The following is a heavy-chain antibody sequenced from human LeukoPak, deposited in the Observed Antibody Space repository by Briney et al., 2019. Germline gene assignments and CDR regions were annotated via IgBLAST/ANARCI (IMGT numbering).Heavy chain of an antibody. D-gene: IGHD3-22*01. CDR3: AREGIETMRAVFDY. CDR2: IIPILGIA. Sequence: SVKVSCKASGGTFSRYTISWVRQAPGQGLEWMGRIIPILGIANYAQKFQGRVTITEDKSTSTAYMELSSLRSQDTAVYYCAREGIETMRAVFDYWGQGTRVTVSS. V-gene: IGHV1-69*04. CDR1: GGTFSRYT. J-gene: IGHJ4*02.